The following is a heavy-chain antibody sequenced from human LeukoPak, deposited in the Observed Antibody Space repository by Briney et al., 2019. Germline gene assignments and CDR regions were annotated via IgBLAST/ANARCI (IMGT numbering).Heavy chain of an antibody. CDR1: GYTFTSSG. Sequence: ASAKVSCKASGYTFTSSGISWVRQAPGQGLEWMAWISGYDGRTNYAQKFQDRVIMTTDTSTSTAYMELRSLRSDDTAVYYCARDWNYRGLDVWGQGTTVTVSS. CDR3: ARDWNYRGLDV. CDR2: ISGYDGRT. D-gene: IGHD1-7*01. J-gene: IGHJ6*02. V-gene: IGHV1-18*01.